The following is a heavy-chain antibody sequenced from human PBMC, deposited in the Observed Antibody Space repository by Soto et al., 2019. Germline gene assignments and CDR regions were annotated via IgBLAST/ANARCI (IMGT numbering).Heavy chain of an antibody. V-gene: IGHV4-39*01. Sequence: SETLSLTCTVSGGSISSSSYYWGWIRQPPGKGLEWIGSIYYSGSTYYNPSLKSRVTISVDTSKNQFPLKLSSVTAADTAVYYCAKQSIAAAASVDYWGQGTLVTVSS. CDR1: GGSISSSSYY. CDR2: IYYSGST. J-gene: IGHJ4*02. D-gene: IGHD6-13*01. CDR3: AKQSIAAAASVDY.